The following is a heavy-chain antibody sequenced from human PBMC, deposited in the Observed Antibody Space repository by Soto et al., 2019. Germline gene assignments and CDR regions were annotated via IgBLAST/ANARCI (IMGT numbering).Heavy chain of an antibody. CDR2: IYPGESDT. CDR1: GYSFSNYW. V-gene: IGHV5-51*01. CDR3: ARTKEVVRPYYYHGMDL. Sequence: GESLKISCKGSGYSFSNYWIGWVRQMPGKGLEWMGIIYPGESDTRYSPSFQGHVTISADRSISTAYLQWSSLRASDSAMYYCARTKEVVRPYYYHGMDLWAQGTTLTISS. D-gene: IGHD2-2*01. J-gene: IGHJ6*02.